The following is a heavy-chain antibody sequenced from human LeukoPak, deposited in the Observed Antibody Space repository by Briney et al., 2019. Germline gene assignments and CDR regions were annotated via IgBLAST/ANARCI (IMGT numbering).Heavy chain of an antibody. CDR3: AKDRNYYDSSGYYSADYYYMDV. V-gene: IGHV3-30*02. J-gene: IGHJ6*03. D-gene: IGHD3-22*01. Sequence: GGSLRLSCAASGFTFSSYGMHWVRQAPGKGLEWVAFIRYDGSNKYYADSVKGRFTISRDNSKNTLYLQMNSLRAEDTAVYYCAKDRNYYDSSGYYSADYYYMDVWGKGTTVTISS. CDR1: GFTFSSYG. CDR2: IRYDGSNK.